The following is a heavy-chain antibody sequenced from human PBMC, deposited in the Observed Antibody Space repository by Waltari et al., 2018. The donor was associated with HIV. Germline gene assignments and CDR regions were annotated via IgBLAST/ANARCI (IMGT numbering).Heavy chain of an antibody. V-gene: IGHV1-8*01. Sequence: QVQLVQSGSEVRKPGASVKVSCKASGYTFTSYDINWVRQATGPGLEGMGWMNTKSGNTGYAQKFQGRVTMTRNTSISTVYMELRSLRSEDTAKYYCARGFNYYDSSGYRFDPWGQGTLVTVSS. D-gene: IGHD3-22*01. CDR2: MNTKSGNT. CDR3: ARGFNYYDSSGYRFDP. CDR1: GYTFTSYD. J-gene: IGHJ5*02.